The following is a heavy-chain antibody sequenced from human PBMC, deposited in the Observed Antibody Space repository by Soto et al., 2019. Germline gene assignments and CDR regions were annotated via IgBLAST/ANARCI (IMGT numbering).Heavy chain of an antibody. CDR2: INHSGST. J-gene: IGHJ6*02. V-gene: IGHV4-34*01. D-gene: IGHD6-13*01. Sequence: SETLSLTCAVYGGSFSGYYWSWIRQPPGKGLEWIGEINHSGSTNYNPSLKSRVTISVDTSKNQFSLKLSSVTAADTAVYYCARHRVKPLYSSSWYPYYYYHYGMDVWGQGTTVTVSS. CDR1: GGSFSGYY. CDR3: ARHRVKPLYSSSWYPYYYYHYGMDV.